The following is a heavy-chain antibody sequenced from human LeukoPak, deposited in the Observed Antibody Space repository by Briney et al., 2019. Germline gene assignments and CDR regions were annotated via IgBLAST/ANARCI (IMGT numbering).Heavy chain of an antibody. J-gene: IGHJ4*02. CDR1: GFTFSSYS. Sequence: GGSLRLSCAASGFTFSSYSMNWVRQAPGKGLEWVSHITASGTAMFYADSVKGRFTISRDNAKNSLYLQMNSLRAEDTAVYYCAREFAGESYFDYWGQGTLVIVSS. V-gene: IGHV3-48*01. CDR2: ITASGTAM. CDR3: AREFAGESYFDY. D-gene: IGHD3-10*01.